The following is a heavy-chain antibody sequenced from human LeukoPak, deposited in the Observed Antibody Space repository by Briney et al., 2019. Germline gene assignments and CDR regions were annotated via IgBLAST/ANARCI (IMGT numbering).Heavy chain of an antibody. D-gene: IGHD1-26*01. CDR2: IFYSGST. CDR1: GGSISGYY. J-gene: IGHJ4*02. CDR3: ARGEWDLLFDY. Sequence: SETLSLTCTVSGGSISGYYWSWIRQPPGKGLEWIGYIFYSGSTNYNPSLKSRVTISVDTSKNQFSLKLSPVTAADTAVYYCARGEWDLLFDYWGQGTLVTVSS. V-gene: IGHV4-59*01.